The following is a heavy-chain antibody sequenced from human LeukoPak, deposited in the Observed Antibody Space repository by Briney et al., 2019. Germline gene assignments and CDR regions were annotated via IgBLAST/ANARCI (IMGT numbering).Heavy chain of an antibody. CDR1: GGTFSSYA. Sequence: SVKVSCKASGGTFSSYAISWVRQAPGQGLEWMGRIIPIFGIANYAQKFQGRVTITADKSTSTAYMELSSPRSEDTAVYYCARVGIDAFDIWGQGTTVTVSS. V-gene: IGHV1-69*04. CDR3: ARVGIDAFDI. J-gene: IGHJ3*02. CDR2: IIPIFGIA.